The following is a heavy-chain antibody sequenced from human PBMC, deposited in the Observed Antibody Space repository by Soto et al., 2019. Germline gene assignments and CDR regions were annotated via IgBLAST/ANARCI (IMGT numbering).Heavy chain of an antibody. V-gene: IGHV4-39*01. D-gene: IGHD6-19*01. CDR3: ARPRRLVAGRLGVFDY. J-gene: IGHJ4*02. CDR2: IYYSGST. Sequence: QLQLQESGPGLVKPSETLSLTCTVSGGSISSSSYYWGWIRQPPGKGLEWIGSIYYSGSTYYNPSLTSRVTISVDTSKNQFSLKLSSVTAADTAVYYCARPRRLVAGRLGVFDYWGQGTLVTVSS. CDR1: GGSISSSSYY.